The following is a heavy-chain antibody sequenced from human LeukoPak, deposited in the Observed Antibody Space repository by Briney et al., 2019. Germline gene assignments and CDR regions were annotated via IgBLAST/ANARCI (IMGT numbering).Heavy chain of an antibody. Sequence: GSLSLVCSASGMNVSSEWMGWIRQPTGKGLEWIGYVFYSGGTKYNPSLKSPVTISLDTSKNQFSLKLNSVTAADTAIYYCARGPAFDYWGQGTLVTVSS. V-gene: IGHV4-59*02. CDR2: VFYSGGT. CDR3: ARGPAFDY. J-gene: IGHJ4*02. CDR1: GMNVSSEW.